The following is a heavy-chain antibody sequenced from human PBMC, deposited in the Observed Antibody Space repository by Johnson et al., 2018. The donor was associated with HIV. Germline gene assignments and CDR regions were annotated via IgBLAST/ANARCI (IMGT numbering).Heavy chain of an antibody. V-gene: IGHV3-13*01. J-gene: IGHJ3*01. CDR2: IDTAGNT. D-gene: IGHD4-17*01. CDR3: ARDATPWGGDYVGYAFVL. Sequence: VQLVESGGGLVQPGGSLRLSCAASGFTFRNYDMHWVRQATGKRLEWVSGIDTAGNTYYLGSVKGRFTISRENAKNSLYLQMNSLRADDTAIYYCARDATPWGGDYVGYAFVLWGQGTMVTVSS. CDR1: GFTFRNYD.